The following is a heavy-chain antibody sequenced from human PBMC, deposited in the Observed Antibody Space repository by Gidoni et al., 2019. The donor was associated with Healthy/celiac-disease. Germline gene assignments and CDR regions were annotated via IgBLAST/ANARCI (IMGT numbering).Heavy chain of an antibody. D-gene: IGHD2-15*01. Sequence: GFTFSSYSMNWVRQAPGKGLEWVSYISSSSSTIYYADSVKGRFTISRDNAKNSLYLQMNSLRSEDTAVYYRARSESVVVVAASHFDYWGQGTLVTVSS. CDR3: ARSESVVVVAASHFDY. J-gene: IGHJ4*02. CDR1: GFTFSSYS. CDR2: ISSSSSTI. V-gene: IGHV3-48*01.